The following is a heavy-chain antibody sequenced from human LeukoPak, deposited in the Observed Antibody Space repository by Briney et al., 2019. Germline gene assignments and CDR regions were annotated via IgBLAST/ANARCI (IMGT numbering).Heavy chain of an antibody. CDR3: VRDFRSADY. CDR1: GFTFSSYC. J-gene: IGHJ4*02. CDR2: ICPDGTVT. V-gene: IGHV3-74*01. Sequence: PGGSLRLSCAASGFTFSSYCMHWVRQAPGKGPMWVSRICPDGTVTNYADSVKARFSISRDNARNTVCLQMNSLRAEDTAVYYCVRDFRSADYWGQGTLVTVSS.